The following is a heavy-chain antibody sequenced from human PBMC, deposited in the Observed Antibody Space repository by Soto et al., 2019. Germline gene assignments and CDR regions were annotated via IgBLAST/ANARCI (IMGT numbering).Heavy chain of an antibody. CDR2: INPNSGGT. CDR3: ARDRTTTVNPYYYYGMDV. J-gene: IGHJ6*02. D-gene: IGHD4-4*01. CDR1: GYTFTGYY. Sequence: ASVKVSCKTSGYTFTGYYMHWVRQAPGQGLEWMGWINPNSGGTNYAQKFQGWVTMTRDTSISTAYMELSRLRSDDTAVYYCARDRTTTVNPYYYYGMDVWGQGTTVTVSS. V-gene: IGHV1-2*04.